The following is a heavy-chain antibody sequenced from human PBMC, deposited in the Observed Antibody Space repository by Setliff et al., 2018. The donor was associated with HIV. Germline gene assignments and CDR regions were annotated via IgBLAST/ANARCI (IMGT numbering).Heavy chain of an antibody. D-gene: IGHD3-3*01. CDR2: ISAGGYT. CDR3: ARDRSGTSYAGDDAFDI. CDR1: GGSISIYY. J-gene: IGHJ3*02. Sequence: SETLSLTCTVSGGSISIYYWSWIRQLPGEGLEWIGRISAGGYTYYNPSLQSRVTMSVDMSNNQFSLKLSSVTAADTAIYYCARDRSGTSYAGDDAFDIWGQGTMVTVSS. V-gene: IGHV4-4*07.